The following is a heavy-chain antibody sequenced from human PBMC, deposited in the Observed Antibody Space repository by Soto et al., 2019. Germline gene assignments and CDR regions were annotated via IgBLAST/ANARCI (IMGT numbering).Heavy chain of an antibody. CDR2: IWYDGSKK. J-gene: IGHJ4*02. D-gene: IGHD3-22*01. V-gene: IGHV3-33*01. CDR3: ARDRDYFDTSGYYYYFDY. Sequence: QVQLVESGGGVVQPGRSLRLSCAASGFIFSSYGMHWVRQAPGKGLEWVAVIWYDGSKKYYADSVKGRFTISRENSKNTMYLQMNSLRAEDTAVYYCARDRDYFDTSGYYYYFDYWGQGTLVTVSS. CDR1: GFIFSSYG.